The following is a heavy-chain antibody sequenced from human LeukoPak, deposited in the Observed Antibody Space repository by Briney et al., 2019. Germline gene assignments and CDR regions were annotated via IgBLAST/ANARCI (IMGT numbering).Heavy chain of an antibody. J-gene: IGHJ4*02. CDR3: ARIHRYCSGGACYVLDN. D-gene: IGHD2-15*01. V-gene: IGHV4-59*02. Sequence: SETLSLTCVVSVGTVSGYYWSWIRHPPGRGREWIGYVYCSGSTNYNPSFKSRITISVDTSRNQFSLQLSSVTAADTAVYYCARIHRYCSGGACYVLDNWGQGTLVAVSS. CDR1: VGTVSGYY. CDR2: VYCSGST.